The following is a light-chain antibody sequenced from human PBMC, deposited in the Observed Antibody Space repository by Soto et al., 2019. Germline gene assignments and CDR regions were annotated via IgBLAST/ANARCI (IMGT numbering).Light chain of an antibody. CDR2: DAS. Sequence: DIQMTQSPSTLSASVGDRVTITCRASQSISSWLAWYQQKPGKAPKLLIYDASSLQSGVPSRFSGRGSGTEFILTITTLQADDFATYYCQQYNSYSWTFGQGTKLDIK. CDR3: QQYNSYSWT. J-gene: IGKJ1*01. CDR1: QSISSW. V-gene: IGKV1-5*01.